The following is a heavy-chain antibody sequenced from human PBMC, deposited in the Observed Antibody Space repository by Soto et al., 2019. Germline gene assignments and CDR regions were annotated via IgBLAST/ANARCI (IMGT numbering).Heavy chain of an antibody. CDR3: ARDPLLLHYYYGMDV. CDR2: IYHSGST. J-gene: IGHJ6*02. V-gene: IGHV4-4*02. Sequence: PSATLSLTCAVSGGSISSSNGWSWVRQPPGKGLEWIGEIYHSGSTNYNPSLKSRVTISVDKSKNQFPLKLSSVTAADTAVYYCARDPLLLHYYYGMDVWGQGTTVTVS. CDR1: GGSISSSNG. D-gene: IGHD2-21*02.